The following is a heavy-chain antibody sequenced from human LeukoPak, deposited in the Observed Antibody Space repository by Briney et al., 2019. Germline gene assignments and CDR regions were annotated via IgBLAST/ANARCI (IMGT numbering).Heavy chain of an antibody. J-gene: IGHJ5*02. CDR3: VKWELLGELGFDP. V-gene: IGHV4-38-2*01. CDR1: GFTFSSYA. Sequence: GSLRLSCAASGFTFSSYAMSWVRQAPGKGLEWIGSIYHSGSTYYNPSLKSRVTISLDTSKNQFSLKLSSVTAADTAVYYCVKWELLGELGFDPWGQGTLVIVSS. D-gene: IGHD1-26*01. CDR2: IYHSGST.